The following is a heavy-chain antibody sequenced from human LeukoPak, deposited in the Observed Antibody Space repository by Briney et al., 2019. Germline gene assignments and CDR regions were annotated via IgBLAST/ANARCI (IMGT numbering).Heavy chain of an antibody. CDR2: IYHGGNT. CDR3: ARVMTTATTWAFDI. CDR1: GYSISSGYY. J-gene: IGHJ3*02. Sequence: SETLSLTCTVSGYSISSGYYWGWIRQPPGKGREGIASIYHGGNTFYNPSLKRRVTISVDTPKNQFSLKLSSVTAADTAVYYCARVMTTATTWAFDIWGQGTMVTVSS. V-gene: IGHV4-38-2*02. D-gene: IGHD4-17*01.